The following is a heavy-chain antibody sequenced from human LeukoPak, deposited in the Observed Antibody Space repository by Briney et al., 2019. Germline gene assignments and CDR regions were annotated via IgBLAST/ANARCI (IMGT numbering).Heavy chain of an antibody. CDR2: IIPILGIA. V-gene: IGHV1-69*04. Sequence: SVKVSCKASGGTFSSYAISWVRQAPGQGLEWMGRIIPILGIANYAQKFQGRVTITADKSTSTAYMELSSLRSEDTAVYYCARDIDSSGFNWFDPWGQGTLVTVSS. CDR1: GGTFSSYA. J-gene: IGHJ5*02. D-gene: IGHD3-22*01. CDR3: ARDIDSSGFNWFDP.